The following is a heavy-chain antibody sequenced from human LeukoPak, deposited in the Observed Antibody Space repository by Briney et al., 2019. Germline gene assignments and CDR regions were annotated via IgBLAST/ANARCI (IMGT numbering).Heavy chain of an antibody. CDR2: INPSGGGT. CDR3: ASGYKTVSVFDH. CDR1: GYTFTTYY. D-gene: IGHD5-24*01. Sequence: ASVKVSCKASGYTFTTYYMHWVRQAPGQGLVWMGLINPSGGGTRYAQKFQGRVTMTRDTSTSTVYMELSSLRSEDTAVYYCASGYKTVSVFDHWGQGALVTVSS. J-gene: IGHJ4*02. V-gene: IGHV1-46*01.